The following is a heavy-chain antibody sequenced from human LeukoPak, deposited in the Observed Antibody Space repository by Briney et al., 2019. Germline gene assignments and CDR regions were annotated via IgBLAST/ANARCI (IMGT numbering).Heavy chain of an antibody. CDR3: AGYHWNSGVVY. D-gene: IGHD1-7*01. CDR1: GFTFSDYA. Sequence: PGGSLRLSCAASGFTFSDYAMSWIRQAPGQGLEWVSYISRSGDTIDYADSVKGRFSISRDSAKNSLYLQMNSLRAEDTAVYYCAGYHWNSGVVYWGQGTLVTVSS. V-gene: IGHV3-11*01. J-gene: IGHJ4*02. CDR2: ISRSGDTI.